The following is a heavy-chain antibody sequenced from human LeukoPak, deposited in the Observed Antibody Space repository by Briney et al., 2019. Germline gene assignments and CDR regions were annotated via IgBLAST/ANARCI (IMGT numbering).Heavy chain of an antibody. CDR3: ARSINYSNYLLAS. V-gene: IGHV3-23*01. Sequence: GGSLRLSCAASGVNFRDYDITWVRQPPGKGLEWVASISARGATTNYAASGRGGFTISRDNSNKVTYLRMNSLRAEDTAVFYCARSINYSNYLLASWGQGTRVTVSS. D-gene: IGHD4-11*01. J-gene: IGHJ5*02. CDR1: GVNFRDYD. CDR2: ISARGATT.